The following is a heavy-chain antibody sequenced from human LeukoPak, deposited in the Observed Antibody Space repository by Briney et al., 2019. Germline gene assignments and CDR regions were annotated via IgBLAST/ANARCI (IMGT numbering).Heavy chain of an antibody. D-gene: IGHD3-10*01. CDR3: ARDVSFRSMVPEAGDY. Sequence: GGSLRLSCAASGFTFSNYAMSWVRQAPEKGLEWGSGINYSGGSTYYADSVKGRFTISRDNAKNSLYLQMNSLRAEDTAVYYCARDVSFRSMVPEAGDYWGQGTLVTVSS. CDR1: GFTFSNYA. CDR2: INYSGGST. J-gene: IGHJ4*02. V-gene: IGHV3-23*01.